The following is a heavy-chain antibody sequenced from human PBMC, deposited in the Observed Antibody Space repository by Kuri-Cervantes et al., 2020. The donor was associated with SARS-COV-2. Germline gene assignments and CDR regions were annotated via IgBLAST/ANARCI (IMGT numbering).Heavy chain of an antibody. V-gene: IGHV1-69*06. D-gene: IGHD3-10*01. CDR1: GGTFSSYT. Sequence: SVKVSCKPSGGTFSSYTISWVRQAPGQGLEWMGGIITAFGTANYAQKFQDRVTLIADKSTSTVFMELSRLSSEDTAVYYCAKELLWFGDLHGGYFDYWGQGTLVTVSS. CDR2: IITAFGTA. CDR3: AKELLWFGDLHGGYFDY. J-gene: IGHJ4*02.